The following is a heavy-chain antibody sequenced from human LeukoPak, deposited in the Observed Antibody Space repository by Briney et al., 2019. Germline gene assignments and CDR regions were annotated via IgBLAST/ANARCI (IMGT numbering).Heavy chain of an antibody. J-gene: IGHJ3*02. CDR3: AKDPLVVVVFAFDI. Sequence: PGASLRLSCAASGFTFSSYAMSWVRQAPGKGLEWVSAISGRGGSTYYADSVKGRFTISRDNSKNTLYLQMNSLRAEDTAVYYCAKDPLVVVVFAFDIWGQGTMVTVSS. V-gene: IGHV3-23*01. CDR2: ISGRGGST. D-gene: IGHD2-21*01. CDR1: GFTFSSYA.